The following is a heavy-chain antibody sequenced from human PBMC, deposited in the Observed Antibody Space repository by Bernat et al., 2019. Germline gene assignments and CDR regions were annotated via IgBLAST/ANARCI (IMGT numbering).Heavy chain of an antibody. Sequence: EVQLVESGGGLVQSGGSLRLSCAASGFTFSSYEMNWVRQAPGKGLEWVSYISSSGSTIYYADSVKGRFTISRDNAKNSLYLQMNSLRAEDTAVYYCARGLRGIAAGAHDYWGQGTLVTVSS. D-gene: IGHD6-13*01. J-gene: IGHJ4*02. V-gene: IGHV3-48*03. CDR2: ISSSGSTI. CDR3: ARGLRGIAAGAHDY. CDR1: GFTFSSYE.